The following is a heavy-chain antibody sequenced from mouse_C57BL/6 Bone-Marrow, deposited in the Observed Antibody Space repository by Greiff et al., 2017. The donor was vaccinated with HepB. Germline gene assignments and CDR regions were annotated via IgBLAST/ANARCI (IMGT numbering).Heavy chain of an antibody. Sequence: EVQVVESGGGLVKPGGSLKLSCAASGFTFSSYAMSWVRQTPEKRLEWVATISDGGSYTYYPDNVKGRFTISRDNAKNNLYLQMSHLKSEDTAMYYCARNWDPFAYWGQGTLVTVSA. J-gene: IGHJ3*01. V-gene: IGHV5-4*01. CDR2: ISDGGSYT. D-gene: IGHD4-1*01. CDR1: GFTFSSYA. CDR3: ARNWDPFAY.